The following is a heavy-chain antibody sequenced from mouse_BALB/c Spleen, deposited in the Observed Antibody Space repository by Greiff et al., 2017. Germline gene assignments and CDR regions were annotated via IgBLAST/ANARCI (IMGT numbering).Heavy chain of an antibody. CDR1: GFTFSDYG. J-gene: IGHJ4*01. V-gene: IGHV5-15*02. Sequence: EVKLVESGGGLVQPGGSRKLSCAASGFTFSDYGMAWVRQAPGKGPEWVAFISNLAYSIYYADTVTGRFTISRENAKNTLYLEMSSLRSEDTAMYYCARRTGTAMDYWGQGTSVTVSS. CDR2: ISNLAYSI. CDR3: ARRTGTAMDY. D-gene: IGHD4-1*01.